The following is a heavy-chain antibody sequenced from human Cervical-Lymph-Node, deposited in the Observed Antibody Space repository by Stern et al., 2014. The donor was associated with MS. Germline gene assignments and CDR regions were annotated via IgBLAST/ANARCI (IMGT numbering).Heavy chain of an antibody. J-gene: IGHJ6*02. Sequence: EVQLVESGGGLVNPGGSLRLSCAASGFSLDSYTMNWVRQAPGKGLEWVSSITSSGSYIYYADSVRGRFTISRDNAANSLYLQMNSLRGEDTGVYYCARDRGAFIASYYALDVWGQGTTVTVSS. CDR2: ITSSGSYI. V-gene: IGHV3-21*01. CDR1: GFSLDSYT. D-gene: IGHD2-21*01. CDR3: ARDRGAFIASYYALDV.